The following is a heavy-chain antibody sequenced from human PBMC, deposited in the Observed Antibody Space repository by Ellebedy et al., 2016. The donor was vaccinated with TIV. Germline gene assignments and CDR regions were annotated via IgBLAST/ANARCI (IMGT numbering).Heavy chain of an antibody. CDR1: GFTLSLYW. CDR2: IKHEGSEK. J-gene: IGHJ6*02. CDR3: ARAAHFYSYGMDV. V-gene: IGHV3-7*01. Sequence: GGSLTLSXAASGFTLSLYWMSWVRQAPGKGLEWVANIKHEGSEKYYVDSVKGRFTISRDNAKTSLFLQMSSLRGEDTAVYYCARAAHFYSYGMDVWGQGTTVTVSS.